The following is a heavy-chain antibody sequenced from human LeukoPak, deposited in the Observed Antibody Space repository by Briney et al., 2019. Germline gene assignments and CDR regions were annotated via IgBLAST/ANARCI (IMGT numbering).Heavy chain of an antibody. Sequence: SETLSLTCTVSGGSISSSSYYWGWIRQPPGKGLEWIGGIYYSGSTYYNPSLKSRVTISVDTSKNQFSLKLSSVTAADTAVYYCARRAAKGGYYFDYWGQGTLVTVSS. CDR2: IYYSGST. CDR3: ARRAAKGGYYFDY. J-gene: IGHJ4*02. V-gene: IGHV4-39*01. CDR1: GGSISSSSYY.